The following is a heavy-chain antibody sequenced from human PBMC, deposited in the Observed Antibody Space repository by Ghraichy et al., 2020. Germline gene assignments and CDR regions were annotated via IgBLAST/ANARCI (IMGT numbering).Heavy chain of an antibody. CDR2: ISGSGGST. CDR1: GFTFSSYA. V-gene: IGHV3-23*01. J-gene: IGHJ4*02. D-gene: IGHD3-3*01. Sequence: GESLNISCAASGFTFSSYAMSWVRQAPGKGLEWVSAISGSGGSTYYADSVKGRFTISRDNSKNTLYLQMNSLRAEDTAVYYCARVHYDFWSGSPDYFDYWGQGTLVTVSS. CDR3: ARVHYDFWSGSPDYFDY.